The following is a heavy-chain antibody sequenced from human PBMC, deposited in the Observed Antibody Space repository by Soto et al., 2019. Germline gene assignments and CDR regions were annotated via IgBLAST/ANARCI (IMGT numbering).Heavy chain of an antibody. D-gene: IGHD6-19*01. Sequence: GGSLRLSCAASGFTFSSYAMHWVRQAPGKGLEWVAVISYDGSNKYYADSVKGRFTISRDNSKNTLYLQMNSLRAEDTAVYYCARPDSSGWYDRKGAFDYWGQGTLVTVSS. J-gene: IGHJ4*02. CDR2: ISYDGSNK. CDR3: ARPDSSGWYDRKGAFDY. V-gene: IGHV3-30-3*01. CDR1: GFTFSSYA.